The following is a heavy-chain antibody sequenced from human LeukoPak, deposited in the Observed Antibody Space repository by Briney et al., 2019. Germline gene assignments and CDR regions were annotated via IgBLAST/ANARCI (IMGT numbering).Heavy chain of an antibody. CDR3: AKSRLRFLEWLLDYFDY. D-gene: IGHD3-3*01. Sequence: PGRSLRLSCAASGFTFSSYGMRWVRQAPGKGLEWVSAISGSGGSTYYADSVKGRFTISRDNSKNTLYLQMNSLRAEDTAVYYCAKSRLRFLEWLLDYFDYWGQGTLVTVSS. J-gene: IGHJ4*02. V-gene: IGHV3-23*01. CDR1: GFTFSSYG. CDR2: ISGSGGST.